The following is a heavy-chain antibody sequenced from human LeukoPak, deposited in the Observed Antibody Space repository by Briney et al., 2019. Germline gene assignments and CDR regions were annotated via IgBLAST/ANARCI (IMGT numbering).Heavy chain of an antibody. CDR1: GHTFTSYD. V-gene: IGHV1-8*02. D-gene: IGHD4-17*01. Sequence: ASVKVSCKASGHTFTSYDINWVRQATGQGLEWMGWMNPNSGNTAYAQKFQGRVTMTTDTSTSTAYMELRSLRSDDTAVYYCARDSGDADVWFDPWGQGTLVTVSS. J-gene: IGHJ5*02. CDR3: ARDSGDADVWFDP. CDR2: MNPNSGNT.